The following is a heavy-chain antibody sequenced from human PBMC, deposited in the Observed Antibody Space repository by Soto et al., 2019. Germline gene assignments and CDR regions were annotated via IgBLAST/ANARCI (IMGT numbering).Heavy chain of an antibody. J-gene: IGHJ3*02. CDR1: GGSISIYY. D-gene: IGHD6-13*01. Sequence: SDTLSLTCTVSGGSISIYYWSWIRQPPGKGLEWIGYIYYSGSTNYNPSLKSRVTISVDTSKNQFSLKLSSVTAADTAVYYCARRYSSAFDIWGQGTMVTVSS. CDR3: ARRYSSAFDI. V-gene: IGHV4-59*08. CDR2: IYYSGST.